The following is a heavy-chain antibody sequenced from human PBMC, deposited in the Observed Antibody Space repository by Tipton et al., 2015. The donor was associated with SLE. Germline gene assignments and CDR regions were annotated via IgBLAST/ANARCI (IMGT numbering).Heavy chain of an antibody. J-gene: IGHJ3*01. Sequence: VQLVQSGAEVKKPGESLKISCKGSGNNFNNYWIGWVRQMPGQGLEWMGIIHPGDSDTRYSPSLQGQVTISADKSIRTAYLQWGGLKAADSAMDYGARRARIEGYAFDLWGQGKTVSVSS. V-gene: IGHV5-51*03. D-gene: IGHD2-15*01. CDR2: IHPGDSDT. CDR1: GNNFNNYW. CDR3: ARRARIEGYAFDL.